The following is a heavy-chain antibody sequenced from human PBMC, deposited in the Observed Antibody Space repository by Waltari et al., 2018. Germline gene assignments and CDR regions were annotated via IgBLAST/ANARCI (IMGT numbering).Heavy chain of an antibody. J-gene: IGHJ4*02. CDR1: GFTFSSHW. CDR2: IKQDVSEK. CDR3: ARTSSDYDILTGYYGY. Sequence: EVQLVESGGGLVQPGGSLRLYCAASGFTFSSHWLSWVHQPPGKGLGWVANIKQDVSEKYYVDSVKGRFTISRDNAKNSLYLQMNSLRAEDTAVYYCARTSSDYDILTGYYGYWVQGTLVTVSS. V-gene: IGHV3-7*01. D-gene: IGHD3-9*01.